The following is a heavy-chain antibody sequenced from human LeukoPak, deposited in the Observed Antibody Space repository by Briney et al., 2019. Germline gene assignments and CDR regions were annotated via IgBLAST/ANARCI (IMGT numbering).Heavy chain of an antibody. V-gene: IGHV1-18*04. D-gene: IGHD3-3*01. CDR2: ISAYNGNT. CDR3: VRYEEWLLRREYYFDY. CDR1: GYTFTSYY. Sequence: ASVKVSCKASGYTFTSYYMHWVRQAPGQGLEWMGWISAYNGNTNYAQKLQGRVTMTTDTSTSTAYMELRSLRSDDTAVYYCVRYEEWLLRREYYFDYWGQGTLVTVSS. J-gene: IGHJ4*02.